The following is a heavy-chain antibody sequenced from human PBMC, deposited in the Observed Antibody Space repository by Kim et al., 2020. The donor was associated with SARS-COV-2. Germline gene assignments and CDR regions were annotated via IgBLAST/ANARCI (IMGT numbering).Heavy chain of an antibody. D-gene: IGHD3-10*01. Sequence: SETLSLTCAVYGGSFSGYYWSWIRQPPGKGLEWIGEINHSGSTNYNPSLKSRVTISVDTSKNQFSLKLSSVTAADTAVYYCARGGRNYCGSFYIWGQGTMVTVSS. CDR2: INHSGST. CDR3: ARGGRNYCGSFYI. CDR1: GGSFSGYY. V-gene: IGHV4-34*01. J-gene: IGHJ3*02.